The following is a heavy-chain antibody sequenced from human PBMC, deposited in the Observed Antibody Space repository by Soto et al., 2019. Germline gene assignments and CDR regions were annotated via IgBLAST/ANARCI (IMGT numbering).Heavy chain of an antibody. V-gene: IGHV4-34*01. CDR1: GGSFSGYY. CDR2: INHSGST. D-gene: IGHD2-2*01. J-gene: IGHJ6*02. Sequence: QVQLQQWGAGLLKPSETLSLTCAVYGGSFSGYYWSWIRQPPGKGLEWIGEINHSGSTNYNPSLKSRVTISVDTSKNQFSLKLSSVTAADTAVYYCARGDPKVGYCSSTSCYAYYYYGMDVWGQGTTVTVSS. CDR3: ARGDPKVGYCSSTSCYAYYYYGMDV.